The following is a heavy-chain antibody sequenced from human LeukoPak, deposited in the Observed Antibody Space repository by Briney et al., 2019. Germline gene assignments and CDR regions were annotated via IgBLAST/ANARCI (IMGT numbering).Heavy chain of an antibody. CDR1: GFTVSTNY. V-gene: IGHV3-53*01. J-gene: IGHJ4*02. D-gene: IGHD2-2*01. CDR3: ANTNGNCCANTNGN. Sequence: PGGSLRLSSAASGFTVSTNYMSWVRQAQGKGLKWGSIIYSAGNTYYQESVKGRFTISRDNSKNTLYLQMNNLTAEDTAVYYCANTNGNCCANTNGNWGQGTLVTVSS. CDR2: IYSAGNT.